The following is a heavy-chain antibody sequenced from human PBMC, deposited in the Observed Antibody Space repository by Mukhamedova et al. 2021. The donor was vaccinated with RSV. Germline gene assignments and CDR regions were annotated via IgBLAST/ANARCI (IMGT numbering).Heavy chain of an antibody. CDR3: ARALTDYYYYMDV. Sequence: TISRDNSKNTLYLQMNSLRVEDTAVFYCARALTDYYYYMDVWGKGTPVTVSS. V-gene: IGHV3-30*07. J-gene: IGHJ6*03.